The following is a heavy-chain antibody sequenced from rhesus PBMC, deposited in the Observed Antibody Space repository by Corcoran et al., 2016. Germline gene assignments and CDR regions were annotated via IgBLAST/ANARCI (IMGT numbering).Heavy chain of an antibody. V-gene: IGHV4-173*01. Sequence: QLQLQESGPGLVKPSETLSLTCAVSGGSISSNYWRWIRQPPGKGLEWIGRISGSGGSTDYNPSLESRVTISTDTSQNQFSLKLSSVTAADTAVYYCARDRYYNIWTGFDAFDFWGQGLRVTVS. J-gene: IGHJ3*01. CDR2: ISGSGGST. CDR1: GGSISSNY. CDR3: ARDRYYNIWTGFDAFDF. D-gene: IGHD3-3*01.